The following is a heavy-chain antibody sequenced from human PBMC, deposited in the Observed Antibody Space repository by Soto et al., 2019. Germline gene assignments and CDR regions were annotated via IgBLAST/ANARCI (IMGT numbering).Heavy chain of an antibody. CDR1: GGTFSSYT. CDR2: IIPIFGAA. Sequence: QVQLVQSGGEVKKPGSSVKVSCKASGGTFSSYTIGLVRQATGQGLEWMGQIIPIFGAAKYATKFQGRFTLPEDETISTVYMLLKRLTSDDTGVYYCARAPDSTTYRGVPYWGQGTLYTVSS. D-gene: IGHD1-26*01. V-gene: IGHV1-69*12. CDR3: ARAPDSTTYRGVPY. J-gene: IGHJ4*02.